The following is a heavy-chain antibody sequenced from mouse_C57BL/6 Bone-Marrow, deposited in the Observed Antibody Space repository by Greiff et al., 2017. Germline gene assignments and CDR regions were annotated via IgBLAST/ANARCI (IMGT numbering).Heavy chain of an antibody. D-gene: IGHD1-1*01. J-gene: IGHJ4*01. CDR2: IHPNSGST. Sequence: QVQLQQPGAELVKPGASVKLSCKASGYTFTSYWMHWVKQRPGQGLEWIGMIHPNSGSTNYNAKFKNKATLTVDKSSSTSYMEHSSRTSEDAAVYYCARRGPAYYYGSSYGYYAMDYWGQGTSVTVSS. CDR1: GYTFTSYW. CDR3: ARRGPAYYYGSSYGYYAMDY. V-gene: IGHV1-64*01.